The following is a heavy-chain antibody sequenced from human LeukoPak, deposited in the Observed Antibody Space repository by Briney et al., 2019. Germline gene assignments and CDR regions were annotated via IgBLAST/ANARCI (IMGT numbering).Heavy chain of an antibody. Sequence: SETLSLTCNVSGGSISNYFWGWIRQPPGRGLEWIGYISYLGSTNYNPSLKGRVTFSVDTSKNQISLRVISVTAADTAVYYCARGGYSGPLDYWGQGTLVTVSS. D-gene: IGHD2-15*01. V-gene: IGHV4-59*01. CDR3: ARGGYSGPLDY. CDR1: GGSISNYF. CDR2: ISYLGST. J-gene: IGHJ4*02.